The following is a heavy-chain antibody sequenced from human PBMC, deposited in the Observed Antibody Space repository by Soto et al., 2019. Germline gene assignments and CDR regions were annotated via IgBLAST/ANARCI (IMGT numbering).Heavy chain of an antibody. Sequence: GGSLRLSCAASGFTFSSYWMSWVRQAPGKGLEWVANIKQDGSEKYYVDSVKGRFTISRDNAKNSLYLQMNSLRAEDTAVYYCARDMSSSSRSGYYYYMDVWGKGTTVTVSS. CDR3: ARDMSSSSRSGYYYYMDV. D-gene: IGHD6-6*01. CDR1: GFTFSSYW. CDR2: IKQDGSEK. V-gene: IGHV3-7*01. J-gene: IGHJ6*03.